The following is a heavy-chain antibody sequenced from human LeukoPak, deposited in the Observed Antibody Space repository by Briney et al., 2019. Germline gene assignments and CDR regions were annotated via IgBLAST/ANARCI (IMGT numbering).Heavy chain of an antibody. J-gene: IGHJ6*02. D-gene: IGHD3-16*01. CDR1: GFTFDNYA. CDR2: ISWNSGSI. V-gene: IGHV3-9*01. Sequence: GRSLRLSCAASGFTFDNYAMHWVRQAPGKGLEWVSGISWNSGSIGYADSVKGRFTISRDNAKNSLYLQMSNLRAEDTAVYFCARGGGLDVWGQGATVTVSS. CDR3: ARGGGLDV.